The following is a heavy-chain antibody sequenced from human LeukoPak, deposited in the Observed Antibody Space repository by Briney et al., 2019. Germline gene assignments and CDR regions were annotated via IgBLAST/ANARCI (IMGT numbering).Heavy chain of an antibody. CDR1: GGSMRSNSYY. D-gene: IGHD3-9*01. J-gene: IGHJ4*02. CDR3: ARDSHYDILTGLDY. Sequence: PSETLSLTCIVSGGSMRSNSYYWGWIRQPPGKGLEWIGSIYDSGSTYYNPSLKSRVTISVDTSKNQFSLKLSSVTAADTAVYYCARDSHYDILTGLDYWGQGTLVTVSS. V-gene: IGHV4-39*07. CDR2: IYDSGST.